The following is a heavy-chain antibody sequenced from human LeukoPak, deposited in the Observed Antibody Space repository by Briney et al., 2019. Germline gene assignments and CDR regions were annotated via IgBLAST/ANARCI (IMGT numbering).Heavy chain of an antibody. V-gene: IGHV3-53*01. J-gene: IGHJ6*02. CDR2: IYSGGTT. CDR1: GSTSGSTVSSNY. CDR3: ARDIPSEYYYYGMDV. Sequence: GGSLRLSCVASGSTSGSTVSSNYMSWVRQAPGKGLEWVSVIYSGGTTYYADSVKGRFTIFRDNSKNTLYLQMNSLRAEDTAVYYCARDIPSEYYYYGMDVWGQGTTVTVSS. D-gene: IGHD6-19*01.